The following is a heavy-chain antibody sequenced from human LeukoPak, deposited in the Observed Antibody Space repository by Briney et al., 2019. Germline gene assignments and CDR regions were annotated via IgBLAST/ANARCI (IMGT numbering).Heavy chain of an antibody. J-gene: IGHJ4*02. V-gene: IGHV1-69*05. CDR1: GGTFSSYA. Sequence: GASVEVSCKASGGTFSSYAISWVRQAPGQGLEWMGRIIPIFGTANYAQKFQGRVTITTDESTSTAYMELSSLRSEDTAVYYCARDYYGSGSYYTGFFDYWGQGTLVTVSS. CDR2: IIPIFGTA. CDR3: ARDYYGSGSYYTGFFDY. D-gene: IGHD3-10*01.